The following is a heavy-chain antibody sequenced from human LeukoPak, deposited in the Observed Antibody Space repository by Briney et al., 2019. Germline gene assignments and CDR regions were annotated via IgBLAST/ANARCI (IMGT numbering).Heavy chain of an antibody. D-gene: IGHD5-18*01. Sequence: SETLSLTCTVSGGSISSYYWSWIRQPPGKGLEWIGYIYYSGSTNYNPSLKSRVTIAVDTSKNQFSLKLSSVTAADTAVYYCARLRIQLWGDYYYYMDVWGKGTTVTVSS. CDR3: ARLRIQLWGDYYYYMDV. J-gene: IGHJ6*03. V-gene: IGHV4-59*01. CDR2: IYYSGST. CDR1: GGSISSYY.